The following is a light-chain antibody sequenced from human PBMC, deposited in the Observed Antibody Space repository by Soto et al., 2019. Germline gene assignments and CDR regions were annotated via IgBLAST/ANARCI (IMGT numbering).Light chain of an antibody. J-gene: IGKJ2*01. V-gene: IGKV3-11*01. Sequence: EIVLTQPPATLSLSPGERATLSCRASQSVSSYLAWYQQKPGQAPRLLIYDASNRATGIPARFSSSGSGTDFTLTISSLEPEDFAVYYCQQRSNWPPYTFGQGTKLEIK. CDR2: DAS. CDR3: QQRSNWPPYT. CDR1: QSVSSY.